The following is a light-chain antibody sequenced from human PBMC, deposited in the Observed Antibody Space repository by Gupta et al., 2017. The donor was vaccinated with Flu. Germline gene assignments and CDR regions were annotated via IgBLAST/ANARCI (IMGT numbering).Light chain of an antibody. CDR1: QGVSSH. Sequence: TLSASPGESVTLSCRASQGVSSHVAWYQQKPGQAPRLLIYHASTRATGIPARFSGSGAETEFTRTISSLEAEDFAVYYCQQYNDRPPSRTFGGGTKVEIK. V-gene: IGKV3-15*01. J-gene: IGKJ4*01. CDR2: HAS. CDR3: QQYNDRPPSRT.